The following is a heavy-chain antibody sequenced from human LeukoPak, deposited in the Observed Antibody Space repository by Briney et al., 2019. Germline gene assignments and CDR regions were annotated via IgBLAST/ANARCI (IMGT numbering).Heavy chain of an antibody. J-gene: IGHJ4*02. V-gene: IGHV1-2*02. CDR2: INPNSGGT. CDR1: GYIFTGYY. Sequence: ASVKVSCKASGYIFTGYYMHWVRQAPGQGLEWVGWINPNSGGTNYAQKFQGRVTMTRDTSISTAYMELSRLRSDDTAVYYCARSITMIVVDSHGGFDYWGQGTLVTVSS. CDR3: ARSITMIVVDSHGGFDY. D-gene: IGHD3-22*01.